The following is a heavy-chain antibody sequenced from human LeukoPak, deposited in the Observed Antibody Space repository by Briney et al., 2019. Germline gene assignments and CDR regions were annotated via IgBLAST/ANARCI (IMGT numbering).Heavy chain of an antibody. D-gene: IGHD6-19*01. CDR3: AKNSPGYSSGWYVY. CDR1: GFTFSSYG. Sequence: GGSLRLSCAASGFTFSSYGMSWVRQAPGKGLEWVSAISGSGGSTYYADSVKGRFTISRDNSKNTLYLQMNSLRAEDTAVYYCAKNSPGYSSGWYVYWGQGTLVTVSS. V-gene: IGHV3-23*01. J-gene: IGHJ4*02. CDR2: ISGSGGST.